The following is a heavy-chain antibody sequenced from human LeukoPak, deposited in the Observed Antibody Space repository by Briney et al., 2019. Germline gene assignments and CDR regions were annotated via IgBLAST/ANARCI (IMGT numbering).Heavy chain of an antibody. D-gene: IGHD4/OR15-4a*01. J-gene: IGHJ4*02. V-gene: IGHV3-53*01. Sequence: GGSLRLSCAASGFIISNQYLSWVRQAPGKGLEWVSIIYSDGATYFADSMKGRFTLFRDSSKNMLYLQMNNLRAEDTAVYYCARSNYDGLDYWGQGTLVTVSS. CDR3: ARSNYDGLDY. CDR2: IYSDGAT. CDR1: GFIISNQY.